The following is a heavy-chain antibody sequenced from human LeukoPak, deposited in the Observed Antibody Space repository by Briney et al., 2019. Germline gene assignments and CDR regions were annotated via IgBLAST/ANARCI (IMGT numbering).Heavy chain of an antibody. CDR1: GFTFSSYG. Sequence: PGRSLRLSCAASGFTFSSYGMHWVRQAPGKGLEWVAVIWYDGSNKYYADSVKGRFTISRGNSMNTLYLHMNGLRAEDTAVYYCARPYTRSSGWSENHFDYWGQGTLVTVSS. CDR2: IWYDGSNK. V-gene: IGHV3-33*01. D-gene: IGHD6-19*01. CDR3: ARPYTRSSGWSENHFDY. J-gene: IGHJ4*02.